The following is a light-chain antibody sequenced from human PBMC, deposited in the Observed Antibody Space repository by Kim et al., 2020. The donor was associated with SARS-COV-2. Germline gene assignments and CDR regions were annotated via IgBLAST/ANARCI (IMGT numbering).Light chain of an antibody. V-gene: IGLV3-1*01. CDR3: QAWDSSTVV. J-gene: IGLJ2*01. Sequence: PGQTASTTCAGDKLGHKYACWYQQKPGQSPVLVIYQDSKRPSGIPERFSGSNSGNTATLTISGTQAMDEADYYCQAWDSSTVVFGGGTQLTVL. CDR2: QDS. CDR1: KLGHKY.